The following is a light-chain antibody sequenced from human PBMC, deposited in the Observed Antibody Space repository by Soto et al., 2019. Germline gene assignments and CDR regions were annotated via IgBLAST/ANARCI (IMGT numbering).Light chain of an antibody. J-gene: IGLJ2*01. CDR2: LNSDGSH. V-gene: IGLV4-69*01. CDR1: SGHSSYA. Sequence: QPVLTQSPSASASLGASVKLTCTLSSGHSSYAIAWHQQQPEKGPRYLMKLNSDGSHSKGDGIPDRFSGSSSGAERYLTISSRQSEDEADYYCQTWGTGVFGGGTKLTVL. CDR3: QTWGTGV.